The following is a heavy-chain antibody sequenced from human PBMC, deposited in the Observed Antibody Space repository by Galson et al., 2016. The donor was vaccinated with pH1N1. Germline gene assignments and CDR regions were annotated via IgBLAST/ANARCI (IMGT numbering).Heavy chain of an antibody. V-gene: IGHV1-69*10. J-gene: IGHJ4*02. CDR1: GDTFSNYA. CDR3: ARATFCSGDCSSGEGH. D-gene: IGHD2-21*02. CDR2: IIPVLDIR. Sequence: SVKVSCKASGDTFSNYAISWVRQTPGHGLEWMGGIIPVLDIRNYARKFQDRLTIIADVSTSTAYMQLSSLTSEDTAVYYCARATFCSGDCSSGEGHWGQGTLITVSS.